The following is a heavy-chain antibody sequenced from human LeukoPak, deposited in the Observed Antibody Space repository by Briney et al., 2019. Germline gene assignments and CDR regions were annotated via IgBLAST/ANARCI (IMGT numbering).Heavy chain of an antibody. CDR2: IKEDGSEK. D-gene: IGHD3-10*02. V-gene: IGHV3-7*01. J-gene: IGHJ6*04. CDR1: GFTFSSYW. CDR3: AELGITMIGGV. Sequence: GGSLRLSCAVSGFTFSSYWMTWVRQAPGKGLEWVANIKEDGSEKNYMDSVKGRFTISRDNAKNSLDLQMNSLRVEDTAVYYCAELGITMIGGVWGEGTTVTISS.